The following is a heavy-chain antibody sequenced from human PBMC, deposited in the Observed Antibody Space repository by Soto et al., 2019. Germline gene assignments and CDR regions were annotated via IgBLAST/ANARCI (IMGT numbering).Heavy chain of an antibody. CDR1: GFTFSSYG. J-gene: IGHJ6*02. D-gene: IGHD6-13*01. CDR3: ASDQLAEDADTYYCYGMDV. CDR2: IWYDGSNK. Sequence: QVQLVESGGGVVQPGRSLRLSCAASGFTFSSYGMHWVRQAPGKGLEWVAVIWYDGSNKYYADSVKGRFTISRANSKNTLLLQMNSLIAEDMAVYFCASDQLAEDADTYYCYGMDVCGQGTTVTVSS. V-gene: IGHV3-33*01.